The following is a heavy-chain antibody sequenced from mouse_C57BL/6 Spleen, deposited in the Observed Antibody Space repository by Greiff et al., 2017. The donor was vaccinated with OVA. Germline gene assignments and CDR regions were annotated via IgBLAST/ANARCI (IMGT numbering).Heavy chain of an antibody. CDR1: GYAFSSSW. V-gene: IGHV1-82*01. CDR2: IYPGDGDT. J-gene: IGHJ1*03. CDR3: AAIYDGYYDWYFDV. D-gene: IGHD2-3*01. Sequence: VKLQESGPELVKPGASVKISCKASGYAFSSSWMNWVKQRPGKGLEWIGRIYPGDGDTNYNGKFKGKATLTADKSSSTAYMQLSSLTSEDSAVYFWAAIYDGYYDWYFDVWGTGTTVTVSS.